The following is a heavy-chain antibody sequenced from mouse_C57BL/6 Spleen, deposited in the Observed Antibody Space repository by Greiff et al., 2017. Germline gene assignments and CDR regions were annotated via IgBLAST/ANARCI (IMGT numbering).Heavy chain of an antibody. V-gene: IGHV5-17*01. CDR3: ARPYYGSSRYAMDY. J-gene: IGHJ4*01. CDR1: GFTFSDYG. Sequence: EVKLMESGGGLVKPGGSLKLSCAASGFTFSDYGMHWVRQAPEKGLEWVAYISSGSSTIYYADTVKGRFTISRDNAKNTLFLQMTSLRSEDTAMYYCARPYYGSSRYAMDYWGQGTSVTVSS. D-gene: IGHD1-1*01. CDR2: ISSGSSTI.